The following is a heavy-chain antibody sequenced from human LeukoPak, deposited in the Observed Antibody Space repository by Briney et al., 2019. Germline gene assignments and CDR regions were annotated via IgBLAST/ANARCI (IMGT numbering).Heavy chain of an antibody. D-gene: IGHD1-7*01. V-gene: IGHV3-21*06. J-gene: IGHJ5*02. CDR2: ISTGSTFI. Sequence: GGSLRLSCVASGFTFTSYSMNWVRQAPGKGLEWVSSISTGSTFIYHADSVKGRFTISRDSAENSVYLQMNSLRAEDTAVYYCARGSAGTTYNWFDAWGQGTLVTVSS. CDR3: ARGSAGTTYNWFDA. CDR1: GFTFTSYS.